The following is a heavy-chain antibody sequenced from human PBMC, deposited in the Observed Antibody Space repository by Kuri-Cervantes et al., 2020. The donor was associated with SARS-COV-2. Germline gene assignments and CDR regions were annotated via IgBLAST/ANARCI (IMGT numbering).Heavy chain of an antibody. Sequence: ESLKISCAVYGESFIGYYWSWVRQPPGKGLEWIGDIYHSGSTYYNPSLKSRVTISVDTSKNQFSLKLSSVTAADTAVYYCARDAYSSSSMYYFDYWGQGTLVTVSS. D-gene: IGHD6-6*01. V-gene: IGHV4-34*01. CDR2: IYHSGST. J-gene: IGHJ4*02. CDR3: ARDAYSSSSMYYFDY. CDR1: GESFIGYY.